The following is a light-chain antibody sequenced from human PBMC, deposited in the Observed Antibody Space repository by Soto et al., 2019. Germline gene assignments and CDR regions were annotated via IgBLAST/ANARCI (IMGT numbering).Light chain of an antibody. V-gene: IGKV3D-20*01. CDR2: DAS. J-gene: IGKJ1*01. CDR3: QQYGSSSWT. Sequence: EIVLMQSPATLSLSPGDRATLSCGASQSVTNNYLAWYQQKPGLAPRLLIYDASYRANGIPDRFSGSGSGTDFTLTISRLEPEDFVVYYCQQYGSSSWTFGQGTKVEIK. CDR1: QSVTNNY.